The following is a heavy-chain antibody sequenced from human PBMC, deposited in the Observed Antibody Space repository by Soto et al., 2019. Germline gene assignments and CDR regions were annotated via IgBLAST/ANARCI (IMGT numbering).Heavy chain of an antibody. CDR3: ARGTGSGSFVIDY. CDR1: GFPFTSYA. CDR2: ISSDGSTI. D-gene: IGHD3-10*01. J-gene: IGHJ4*02. V-gene: IGHV3-30-3*01. Sequence: QALLVEPGGGVVQPGTSLTLSCAASGFPFTSYAMHWVRQTPEKGLQWLTIISSDGSTIHYVDSVKGRFTISRDNSKNTVYLQMNSLRADDTAVYYCARGTGSGSFVIDYWGQGTLVTVSS.